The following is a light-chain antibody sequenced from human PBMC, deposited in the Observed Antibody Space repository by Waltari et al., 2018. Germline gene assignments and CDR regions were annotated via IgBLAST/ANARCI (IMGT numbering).Light chain of an antibody. CDR1: SVSVSFSHH. Sequence: QTLVTQEPSLSVSPGGTVTLPCALSSVSVSFSHHPTWYRQTPGKDPRTVIYTPNTRSSGVPDRFSGSIVGSKAALTITGAQADDESHYYCVLYVGSDNWMFGGGTKLTVL. J-gene: IGLJ3*02. CDR3: VLYVGSDNWM. CDR2: TPN. V-gene: IGLV8-61*01.